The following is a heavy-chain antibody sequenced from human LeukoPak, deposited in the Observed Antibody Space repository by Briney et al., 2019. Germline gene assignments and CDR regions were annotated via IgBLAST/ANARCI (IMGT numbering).Heavy chain of an antibody. CDR1: GFTFDDYA. CDR3: AKVIGGDYGYYFDY. Sequence: GGSLRLSCAASGFTFDDYAMHWVRQAPGKGLEWVSGISRNSGSIGYADSVKGRFTISRDNAKNSLYLQMNSLRAEDTALYYCAKVIGGDYGYYFDYWGQGTLVTVSS. CDR2: ISRNSGSI. J-gene: IGHJ4*02. V-gene: IGHV3-9*01. D-gene: IGHD4-17*01.